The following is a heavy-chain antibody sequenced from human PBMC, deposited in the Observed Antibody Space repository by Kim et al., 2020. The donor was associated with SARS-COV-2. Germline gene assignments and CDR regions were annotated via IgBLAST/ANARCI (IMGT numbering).Heavy chain of an antibody. Sequence: SVKVSCKASGGTFSSYAISWVRQAPGQGLEWMGRIIPILGIANYAQKFQGRVTITADKSTSTAYMELSSLRSEDTAVYYCARDPIAAAGFFDYWGQGTLVTVSS. D-gene: IGHD6-13*01. J-gene: IGHJ4*02. CDR1: GGTFSSYA. CDR3: ARDPIAAAGFFDY. V-gene: IGHV1-69*04. CDR2: IIPILGIA.